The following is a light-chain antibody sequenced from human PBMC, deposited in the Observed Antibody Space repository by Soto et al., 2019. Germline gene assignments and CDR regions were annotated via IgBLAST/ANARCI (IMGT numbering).Light chain of an antibody. CDR2: GAS. V-gene: IGKV3-15*01. CDR3: QQFNNYPHT. CDR1: ESVGRH. Sequence: VVTQSPATLSVSPGERATRCCRASESVGRHLAWYHQKPGQAPKLLIYGASTRATGIPARFTGSGFGTEFTLTISSLEPEDFATYYCQQFNNYPHTFGQGTRLEI. J-gene: IGKJ5*01.